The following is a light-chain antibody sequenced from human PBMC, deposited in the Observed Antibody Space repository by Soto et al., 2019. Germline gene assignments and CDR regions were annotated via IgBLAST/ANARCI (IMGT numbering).Light chain of an antibody. Sequence: QSVLTQPASVSGSPGQSITISCTGTSSDVAGYNFVSWYQHQPGKAPKLMIYDVSYRPSGVSNRFSGSKSGNMASLTISGLQAEDEADYYCSSHTRTNTLVFGGGTKVTVL. CDR1: SSDVAGYNF. J-gene: IGLJ3*02. CDR3: SSHTRTNTLV. CDR2: DVS. V-gene: IGLV2-14*03.